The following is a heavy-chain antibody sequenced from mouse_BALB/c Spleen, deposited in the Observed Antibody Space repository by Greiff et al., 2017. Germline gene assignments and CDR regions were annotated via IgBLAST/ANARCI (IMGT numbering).Heavy chain of an antibody. J-gene: IGHJ3*01. CDR3: AREGPELTGTVFAY. V-gene: IGHV2-9*02. Sequence: VQLVESGPGLVAPSQSLSITCTVSGFSLTSYGVHWVRQPPGKGLEWLGVIWAGGSTNYNSALMSRLSISKDNSKSQVFLKMNSLQTDDTAMYYCAREGPELTGTVFAYWGQGTLVTVSA. CDR2: IWAGGST. D-gene: IGHD4-1*01. CDR1: GFSLTSYG.